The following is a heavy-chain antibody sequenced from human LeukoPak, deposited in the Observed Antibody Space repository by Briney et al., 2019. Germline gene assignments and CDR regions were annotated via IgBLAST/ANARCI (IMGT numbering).Heavy chain of an antibody. D-gene: IGHD1-26*01. CDR1: CGSISRHY. V-gene: IGHV4-59*11. CDR2: VFNSGTT. Sequence: SETPSLTCTLSCGSISRHYCSCIRHPPGSGLEWIGYVFNSGTTDQNPSLKGRVTISLDTSKNHVSLRLTSVTAADTAVYYCARRFRVGDIHVDAFDMWGQGTMVTVSS. CDR3: ARRFRVGDIHVDAFDM. J-gene: IGHJ3*02.